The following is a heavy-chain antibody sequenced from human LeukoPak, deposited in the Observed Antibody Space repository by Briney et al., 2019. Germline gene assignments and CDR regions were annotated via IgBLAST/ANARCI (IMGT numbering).Heavy chain of an antibody. CDR3: AKVTGGGMITYGGVDY. J-gene: IGHJ4*02. CDR1: GFTFSNYA. Sequence: GGSLRLSCAASGFTFSNYAMTWVRQAPGKGLEWVCAISGNGDITYYADSVKGRFTISRDNSKNTLYLQMDSLRVEDTAVHYCAKVTGGGMITYGGVDYWGQGTLVTVSS. V-gene: IGHV3-23*01. D-gene: IGHD3-16*01. CDR2: ISGNGDIT.